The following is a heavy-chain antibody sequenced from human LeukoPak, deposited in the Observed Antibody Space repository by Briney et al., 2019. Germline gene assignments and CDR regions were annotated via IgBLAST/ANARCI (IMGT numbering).Heavy chain of an antibody. V-gene: IGHV1-46*01. CDR1: GYTFTSYG. D-gene: IGHD1-26*01. J-gene: IGHJ4*02. CDR2: VNPSGGST. Sequence: ASVKVSCKASGYTFTSYGISWVRQAPGQGLEWMGIVNPSGGSTTYPQKFQGRVTMTTDTSTSTVYMELRSLVFEDSAVYYCARGGDHSERPFYHWGQGTLVTVSS. CDR3: ARGGDHSERPFYH.